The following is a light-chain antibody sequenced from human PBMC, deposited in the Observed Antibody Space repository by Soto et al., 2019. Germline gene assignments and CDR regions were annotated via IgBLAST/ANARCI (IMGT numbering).Light chain of an antibody. CDR1: QSVTNS. V-gene: IGKV3-15*01. CDR2: GAS. J-gene: IGKJ4*01. CDR3: QHCNNWPLT. Sequence: EIVMTQSPATLSVSPGERATLSCRASQSVTNSLAWYQQKPGQAPRLLIYGASTRATGIPARFSGSGSGTEFTLTISSLQSEDFAVYYCQHCNNWPLTFGGGTKVEIK.